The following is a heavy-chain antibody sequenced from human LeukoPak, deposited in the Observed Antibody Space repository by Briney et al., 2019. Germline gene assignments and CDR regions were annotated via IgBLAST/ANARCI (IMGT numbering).Heavy chain of an antibody. Sequence: GSSVKVSCKASGGTFSSYAISWVRQAPGQGLEWMGGIIPIFGTANYAQKFQGRVTITADESTSTAYMELSSLRSEDTAVYYCARLTYYYDSSGYSAWGQGTLVTVSS. J-gene: IGHJ5*02. CDR1: GGTFSSYA. CDR3: ARLTYYYDSSGYSA. D-gene: IGHD3-22*01. CDR2: IIPIFGTA. V-gene: IGHV1-69*01.